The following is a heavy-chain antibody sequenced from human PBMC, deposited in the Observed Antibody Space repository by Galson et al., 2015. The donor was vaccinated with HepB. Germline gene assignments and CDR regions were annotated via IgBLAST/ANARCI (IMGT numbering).Heavy chain of an antibody. J-gene: IGHJ4*02. CDR1: GFTFSNYG. CDR2: ISGSGGST. Sequence: SLRLSCAASGFTFSNYGMNWVRQAPGKGLEWVSAISGSGGSTYYADSVKGRFTISRDNSKNTLYLQINSLRAEDTAVYYCAKTIRVITMVVVERYFDYWGQGTLVTVSS. D-gene: IGHD3-22*01. CDR3: AKTIRVITMVVVERYFDY. V-gene: IGHV3-23*01.